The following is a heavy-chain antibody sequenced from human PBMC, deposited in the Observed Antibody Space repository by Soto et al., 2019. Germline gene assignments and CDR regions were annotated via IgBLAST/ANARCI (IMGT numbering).Heavy chain of an antibody. CDR2: INPSGGST. CDR1: GYTFTSYY. V-gene: IGHV1-46*01. J-gene: IGHJ6*02. D-gene: IGHD5-18*01. CDR3: ASLTAMVPLGYYYYGMDV. Sequence: ASVKVSCKASGYTFTSYYMHWVRQAPGQGLEWMGIINPSGGSTSYAQKFQGRVTMTRDTSTSTVYMELSSLRSEDTAVYYCASLTAMVPLGYYYYGMDVWGQGTTVTVSS.